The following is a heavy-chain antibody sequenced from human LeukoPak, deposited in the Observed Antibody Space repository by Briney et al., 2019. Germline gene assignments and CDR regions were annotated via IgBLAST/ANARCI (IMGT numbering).Heavy chain of an antibody. J-gene: IGHJ4*02. V-gene: IGHV4-39*01. CDR2: IYYSGST. CDR1: GGSISSSSYY. CDR3: GRAPLCCRLDY. Sequence: SETLSLTCTVSGGSISSSSYYWGWIRQPPGKGLEWIGSIYYSGSTYYNPSLKSRVTISVDTSKNQFSLKLSSVTAADTALYYCGRAPLCCRLDYWGQGTLVTVSS.